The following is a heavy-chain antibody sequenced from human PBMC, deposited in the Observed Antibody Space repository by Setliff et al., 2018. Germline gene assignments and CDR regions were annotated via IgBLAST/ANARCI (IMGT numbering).Heavy chain of an antibody. Sequence: PSETLSLTCAVYGGSFSGYYWGWIRQPPGKGLEWIGTISDSGRTLYNPSLKSRVTISVDTSKNQFSLKLSSVTAADTAVYYCARTGTYRYFDYWGQGTLVTVSS. CDR1: GGSFSGYY. CDR2: ISDSGRT. CDR3: ARTGTYRYFDY. D-gene: IGHD1-1*01. V-gene: IGHV4-34*01. J-gene: IGHJ4*02.